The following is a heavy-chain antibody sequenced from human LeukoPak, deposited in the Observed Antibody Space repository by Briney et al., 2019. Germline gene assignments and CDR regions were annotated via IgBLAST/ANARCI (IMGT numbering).Heavy chain of an antibody. J-gene: IGHJ3*02. Sequence: GESLKISCKGSGYTYTSYWIGWVRQMPGKGLEWMGIIYPGGSNTRYSPSFQGQVTISADKSISTAYLQWNSLKASDTAMYYCARLRPQDAFDIWGQGTMVSVSS. CDR1: GYTYTSYW. CDR2: IYPGGSNT. CDR3: ARLRPQDAFDI. V-gene: IGHV5-51*01.